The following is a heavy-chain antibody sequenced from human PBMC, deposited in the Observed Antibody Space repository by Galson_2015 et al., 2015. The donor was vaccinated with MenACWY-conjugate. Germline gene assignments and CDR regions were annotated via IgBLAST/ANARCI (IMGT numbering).Heavy chain of an antibody. CDR2: DGSNK. J-gene: IGHJ4*02. D-gene: IGHD6-13*01. V-gene: IGHV3-30*02. Sequence: DGSNKYYADSVKGRFAISRDNSKNTLYLQMNSLRTEDTAVYFCAKNRYSSSWYSVDYWGQGTLVTVSS. CDR3: AKNRYSSSWYSVDY.